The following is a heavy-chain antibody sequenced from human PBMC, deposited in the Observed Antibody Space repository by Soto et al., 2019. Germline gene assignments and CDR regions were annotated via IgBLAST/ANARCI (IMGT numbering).Heavy chain of an antibody. J-gene: IGHJ5*01. V-gene: IGHV4-31*03. CDR3: ARGGIVVIPDS. CDR1: GGSISSGGYY. D-gene: IGHD3-22*01. CDR2: IYYSGGT. Sequence: SETLSLTCTVSGGSISSGGYYWSWIRQHPGKGLEWIGYIYYSGGTYYNPSLRGRVTISIEMSKNQFSLNLSSVTAADTAVYYCARGGIVVIPDSWGQGTLVTVSS.